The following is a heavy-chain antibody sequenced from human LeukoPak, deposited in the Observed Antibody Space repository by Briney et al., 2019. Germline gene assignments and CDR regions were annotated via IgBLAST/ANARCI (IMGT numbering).Heavy chain of an antibody. CDR2: ISYDGNNK. J-gene: IGHJ4*02. CDR1: GFTFSNYG. Sequence: QPGRSLRLSCAASGFTFSNYGIHWVRQAPGKGLEWVAVISYDGNNKYYADSVKGRLTISRDNSKNTLFLQMNSLRAEDTAAYCCAKGVDYCSGGSCPADYWGPGTLVTVSS. CDR3: AKGVDYCSGGSCPADY. V-gene: IGHV3-30*18. D-gene: IGHD2-15*01.